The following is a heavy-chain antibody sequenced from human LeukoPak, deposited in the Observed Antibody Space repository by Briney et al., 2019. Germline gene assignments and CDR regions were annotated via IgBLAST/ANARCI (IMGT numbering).Heavy chain of an antibody. CDR3: ARGPSSGWHYFDY. Sequence: GASVKVSCKASGYTFTSYYMNWVRQAPGQGLEWMGIIHPSGGSTSYAQKFRGRITMTRDTSTSTVYMELSSLRSEDTALYYCARGPSSGWHYFDYWGLGTLVTVSS. CDR1: GYTFTSYY. CDR2: IHPSGGST. V-gene: IGHV1-46*01. D-gene: IGHD6-19*01. J-gene: IGHJ4*02.